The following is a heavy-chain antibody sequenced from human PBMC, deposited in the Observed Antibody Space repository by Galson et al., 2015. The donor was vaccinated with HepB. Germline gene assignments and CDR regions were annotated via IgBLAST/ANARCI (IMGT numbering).Heavy chain of an antibody. CDR1: GGTFSSYA. Sequence: SVKVSCKASGGTFSSYAISWVRQAPGQGLEWMGGIIPIFGTANYAQKFQGRVTITADESTSTAYMELSSLRSEDTAVYYCASEIGYSGYYTDHYYMDVWGKGTTVTVSS. CDR3: ASEIGYSGYYTDHYYMDV. CDR2: IIPIFGTA. J-gene: IGHJ6*03. D-gene: IGHD3-3*01. V-gene: IGHV1-69*13.